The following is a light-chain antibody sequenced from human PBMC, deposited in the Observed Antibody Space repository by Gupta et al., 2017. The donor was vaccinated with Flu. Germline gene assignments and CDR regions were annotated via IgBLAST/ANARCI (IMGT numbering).Light chain of an antibody. CDR2: TAL. J-gene: IGKJ2*01. CDR1: QSITNY. CDR3: QQSYSTPPT. Sequence: DIKLTKSPSSLSASVGDTVTITCRASQSITNYLNWYQQKPGKAPKVLIFTALSLQNGVPSRFSGSGSGTYFTLTITILQPEDSATYYCQQSYSTPPTFGQGTKLEI. V-gene: IGKV1-39*01.